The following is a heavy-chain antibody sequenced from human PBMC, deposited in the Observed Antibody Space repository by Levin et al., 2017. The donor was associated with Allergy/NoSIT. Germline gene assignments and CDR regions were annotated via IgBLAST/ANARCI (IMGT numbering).Heavy chain of an antibody. CDR3: ARQKLYGSGSQTFDY. V-gene: IGHV4-31*03. CDR2: IYYSGST. Sequence: SETLSLTCTVSGGSISSGGYYWSWIRQHPGKGLEWIGYIYYSGSTYYNPSLKSRVTISVDTSKNQFSLKLSSVTAADTAVYYCARQKLYGSGSQTFDYWGQGTLVTVSS. D-gene: IGHD3-10*01. J-gene: IGHJ4*02. CDR1: GGSISSGGYY.